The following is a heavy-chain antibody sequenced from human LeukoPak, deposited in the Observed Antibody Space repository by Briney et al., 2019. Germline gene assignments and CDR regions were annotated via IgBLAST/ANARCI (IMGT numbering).Heavy chain of an antibody. V-gene: IGHV3-23*01. CDR2: ISDGGGDT. Sequence: GGSLRLSCAASGFTFSSYAMNWVRQAPGKGLEWVSSISDGGGDTYYADSVKGRFTISRDNSKNTLYLQMNSLRAEDTAVYYCAKDPEGARGWYFDLWGRGTLVTVSS. J-gene: IGHJ2*01. CDR1: GFTFSSYA. D-gene: IGHD1-14*01. CDR3: AKDPEGARGWYFDL.